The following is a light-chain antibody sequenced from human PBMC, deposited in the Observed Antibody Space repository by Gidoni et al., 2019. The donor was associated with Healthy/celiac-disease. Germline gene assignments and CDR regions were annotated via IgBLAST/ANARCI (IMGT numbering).Light chain of an antibody. CDR2: EVS. CDR3: SSYAGSQNYV. V-gene: IGLV2-8*01. J-gene: IGLJ1*01. CDR1: SSDVGGYNY. Sequence: QSALPQPPSASGSPGQSVTISCTGTSSDVGGYNYVSWYQQHPGKAPKLMISEVSKRPSGVPDRFSGSKSGNTASLTVSGLQAEDEADYYCSSYAGSQNYVFGTGTKVTVL.